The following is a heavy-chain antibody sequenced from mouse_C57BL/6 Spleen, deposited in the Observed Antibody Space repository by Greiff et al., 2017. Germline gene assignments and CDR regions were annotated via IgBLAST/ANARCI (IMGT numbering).Heavy chain of an antibody. CDR2: IYPRSGNT. Sequence: VQLVESGAELARPGASVKLSCKASGYTFTSYGISWVKQRTGQGLEWIGEIYPRSGNTYYNEKFKGKATLTADKSSSTAYMELRSLTSEDSAVYFCARVYYYGSRPWYFDVWGTGTTVTVSS. CDR1: GYTFTSYG. D-gene: IGHD1-1*01. J-gene: IGHJ1*03. V-gene: IGHV1-81*01. CDR3: ARVYYYGSRPWYFDV.